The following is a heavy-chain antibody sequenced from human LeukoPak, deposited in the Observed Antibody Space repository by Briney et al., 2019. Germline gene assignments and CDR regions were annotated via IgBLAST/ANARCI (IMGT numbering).Heavy chain of an antibody. J-gene: IGHJ4*02. CDR1: GFTFSCYG. CDR2: IRYDGSNK. D-gene: IGHD6-13*01. V-gene: IGHV3-30*02. Sequence: GGSLRLSCAASGFTFSCYGMHWVRQAPGKGLEWVAFIRYDGSNKYYADSVKGRFTIPRDNSKNTLYLQMNSLRAEDTAVYYCAYPSHSSSWYVTDWGQGTLVTVSS. CDR3: AYPSHSSSWYVTD.